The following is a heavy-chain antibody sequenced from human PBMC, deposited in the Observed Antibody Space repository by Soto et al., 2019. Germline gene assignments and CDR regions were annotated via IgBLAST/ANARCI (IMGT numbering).Heavy chain of an antibody. CDR3: AREPDSSSFGHCSFDD. V-gene: IGHV3-48*02. CDR1: GFTFSSYS. D-gene: IGHD6-13*01. CDR2: ISSSSSTI. Sequence: GGSLRLSCAASGFTFSSYSMNWVRQAPGKGLEWVSYISSSSSTIYYADSVKGRFTISRDNAKNSLYLQMNSLRDEDTAVYYCAREPDSSSFGHCSFDDWGQGTLVTGSS. J-gene: IGHJ4*02.